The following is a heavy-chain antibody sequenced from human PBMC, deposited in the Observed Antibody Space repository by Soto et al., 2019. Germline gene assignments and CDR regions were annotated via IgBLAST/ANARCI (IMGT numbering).Heavy chain of an antibody. J-gene: IGHJ5*02. CDR2: IYWNDDK. D-gene: IGHD3-3*01. CDR1: GFSLSTSGVG. V-gene: IGHV2-5*01. Sequence: SGPTLVKPTQTLTLTCTFSGFSLSTSGVGVGWIRQPPGKALEWLALIYWNDDKRYSPSLKSRLTITKDTSKNQVVLTMTNMDPVDTATYYCAHSVSGFWSGYYPNWFDPWGQGTLVTVSS. CDR3: AHSVSGFWSGYYPNWFDP.